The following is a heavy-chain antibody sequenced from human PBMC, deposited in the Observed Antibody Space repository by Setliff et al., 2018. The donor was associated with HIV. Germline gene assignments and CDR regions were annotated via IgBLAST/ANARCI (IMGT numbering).Heavy chain of an antibody. D-gene: IGHD3-10*01. V-gene: IGHV4-4*07. CDR1: GGSINDFY. CDR3: ARESEVRGPLITPYYYYYMDV. J-gene: IGHJ6*03. CDR2: IYSSGTT. Sequence: SETLSLTCTVSGGSINDFYWSWIRQPAGKGLEWIGRIYSSGTTYYNPSLKSRISMSIDTSKNEFSLKLRSVTAADTAVYYCARESEVRGPLITPYYYYYMDVWGNGTMVTVSS.